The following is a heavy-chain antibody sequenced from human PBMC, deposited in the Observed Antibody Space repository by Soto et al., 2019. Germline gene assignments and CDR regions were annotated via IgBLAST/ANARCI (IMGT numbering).Heavy chain of an antibody. CDR2: IYHSGST. V-gene: IGHV4-4*02. CDR1: GGSISSSYW. D-gene: IGHD1-26*01. Sequence: QVQLQESGPGLVKPSGTLSLTCAVSGGSISSSYWWSCVRQPPGKGLEWIGEIYHSGSTNYNPSLKSRVTISVDKSKNQFSLKLSSVTAADTAEYYCARVSGSYYYGMDVWGQGTTVTVSS. J-gene: IGHJ6*02. CDR3: ARVSGSYYYGMDV.